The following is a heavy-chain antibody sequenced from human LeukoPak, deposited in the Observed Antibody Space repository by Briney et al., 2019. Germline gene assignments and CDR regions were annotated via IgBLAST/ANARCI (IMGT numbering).Heavy chain of an antibody. CDR3: ARRTYSSGWYNWFDP. V-gene: IGHV3-66*04. Sequence: GGSLRLSCAASEFSVGSNYMTWVRQAPGKGLEWVSLIYSGGSTYYADSVKGRFTISRDNSKNTLYLQMNSLRAEDTAVYYCARRTYSSGWYNWFDPWGQGTLVTVSS. CDR1: EFSVGSNY. D-gene: IGHD6-19*01. CDR2: IYSGGST. J-gene: IGHJ5*02.